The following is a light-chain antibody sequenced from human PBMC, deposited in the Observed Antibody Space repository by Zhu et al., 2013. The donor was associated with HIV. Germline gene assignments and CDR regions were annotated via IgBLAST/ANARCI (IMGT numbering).Light chain of an antibody. CDR2: GDN. V-gene: IGLV1-44*01. CDR3: AAWDDSLSGHVV. Sequence: QSVLTQPASASGNPGQRVTISCSGSRSNIGSNTVNWYQHLPGTAPKLLIYGDNQRPSGVPDRFSGSKSGTSASLAISGLQSEDEADYYCAAWDDSLSGHVVFGGGTKLTVL. J-gene: IGLJ2*01. CDR1: RSNIGSNT.